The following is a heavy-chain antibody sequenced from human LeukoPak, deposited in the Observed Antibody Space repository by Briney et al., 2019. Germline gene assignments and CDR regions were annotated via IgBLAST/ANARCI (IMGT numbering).Heavy chain of an antibody. D-gene: IGHD6-13*01. J-gene: IGHJ4*02. V-gene: IGHV1-46*01. CDR1: GYTFTSYY. CDR3: ASSPIAAAGTPYDY. Sequence: GASVKVSCKASGYTFTSYYMHWVRQAPGQGLEWMGIINPSGGSTSYAQKSQGRVTMTRDMSTSTVYMELSSLRSEDTAVYYCASSPIAAAGTPYDYWGQGTLVTVSS. CDR2: INPSGGST.